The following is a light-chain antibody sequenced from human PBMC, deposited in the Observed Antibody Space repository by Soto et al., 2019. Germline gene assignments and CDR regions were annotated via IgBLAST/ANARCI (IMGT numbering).Light chain of an antibody. CDR3: QQYGQSPKT. CDR1: QSVTSTS. J-gene: IGKJ1*01. Sequence: EIVLTQSPGTLSLSPGERATLYCRASQSVTSTSFAWSQQKPGQAPRLLIYNPSNRAGGIPARFSGSGSGTDFTLTISSLEPEECAVYYCQQYGQSPKTFGQGTKVDIK. V-gene: IGKV3-20*01. CDR2: NPS.